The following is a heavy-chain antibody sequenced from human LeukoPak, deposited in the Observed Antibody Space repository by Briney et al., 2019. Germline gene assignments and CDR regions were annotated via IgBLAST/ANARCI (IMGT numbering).Heavy chain of an antibody. CDR1: GFTFSSYA. J-gene: IGHJ5*02. D-gene: IGHD4-11*01. CDR3: AKDTDYSNYRWFDP. CDR2: ISGSGGST. V-gene: IGHV3-23*01. Sequence: PGGSLRLSCAAPGFTFSSYAMSWVRQAPGKGLEWVSVISGSGGSTYYADSVKGRFTISRDNSKNTLYLQMNGLRAEDTAVYYCAKDTDYSNYRWFDPWGQGTLVTVSS.